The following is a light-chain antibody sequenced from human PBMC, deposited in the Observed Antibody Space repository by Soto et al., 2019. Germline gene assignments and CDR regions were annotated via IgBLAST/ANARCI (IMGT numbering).Light chain of an antibody. CDR1: TGDVTSGHY. V-gene: IGLV7-46*01. J-gene: IGLJ2*01. CDR2: DTS. CDR3: VLAYSSSRPV. Sequence: QAVVTQEPSLTVSPGGTVTRTCGSSTGDVTSGHYPYWFQQKPGQAPRTLIYDTSNKHSWTPARFSGSLLGGKAALTLSGAQPEDEAIYYFVLAYSSSRPVFGGGTKLTVL.